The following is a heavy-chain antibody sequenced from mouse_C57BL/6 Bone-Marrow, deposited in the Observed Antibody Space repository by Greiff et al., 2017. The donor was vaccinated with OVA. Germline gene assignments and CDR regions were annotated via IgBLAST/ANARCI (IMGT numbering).Heavy chain of an antibody. Sequence: QVQLQQPGAELVKPGASVKLSCKASGYTFTSYWMHWVKQRPGQGLEWIGMIHPNSGSTNYNEKFKSKATLTVDKSSSTAYMQLSSLTSEDSAVYYCAILVPQTAQAVPYAMDYWGQGTSVTVSS. D-gene: IGHD3-2*02. CDR1: GYTFTSYW. J-gene: IGHJ4*01. CDR3: AILVPQTAQAVPYAMDY. CDR2: IHPNSGST. V-gene: IGHV1-64*01.